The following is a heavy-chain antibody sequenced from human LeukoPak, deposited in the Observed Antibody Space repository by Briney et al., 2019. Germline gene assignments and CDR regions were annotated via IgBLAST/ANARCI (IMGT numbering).Heavy chain of an antibody. J-gene: IGHJ2*01. CDR2: IIPIFGTA. CDR1: GGTFSSYA. V-gene: IGHV1-69*05. CDR3: ARDYYDSSGYYYYWYFDL. D-gene: IGHD3-22*01. Sequence: ASVKVSCKASGGTFSSYAISWVRQAPGQGLEWMGRIIPIFGTANYAQKFQGRVTITTDESTSTAYMELSSLRSEDTAVYYCARDYYDSSGYYYYWYFDLWGRGTLVTVSS.